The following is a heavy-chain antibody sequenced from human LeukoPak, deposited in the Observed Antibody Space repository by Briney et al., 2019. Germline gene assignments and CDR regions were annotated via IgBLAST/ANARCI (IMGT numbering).Heavy chain of an antibody. J-gene: IGHJ3*02. CDR1: GGSISSYY. CDR3: ARHAGHIVVVTASRAFDI. Sequence: SETLSLTCTVSGGSISSYYWSWIRQPPGKGLEWIGYIYYSGSTNYNTSLKSRVTISVDTSKNQFSLKLSSVTAADTAVYYCARHAGHIVVVTASRAFDIWGQGTMVTVSS. D-gene: IGHD2-21*02. V-gene: IGHV4-59*08. CDR2: IYYSGST.